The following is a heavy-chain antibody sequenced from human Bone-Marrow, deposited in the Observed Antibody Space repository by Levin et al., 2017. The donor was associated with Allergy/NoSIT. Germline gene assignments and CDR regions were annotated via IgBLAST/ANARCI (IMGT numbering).Heavy chain of an antibody. D-gene: IGHD2-8*02. J-gene: IGHJ3*02. Sequence: NPGESLKISCTVSGFTFSIYSINWVRQAPGKGLEWVSSISSSGSDMYYVDSVRGRFTISRDNAKNSLTLQMNSLRAEDTAVYYCAKGIIGDVRVAHKEAFDIWGQGTMVSVSS. CDR3: AKGIIGDVRVAHKEAFDI. CDR2: ISSSGSDM. CDR1: GFTFSIYS. V-gene: IGHV3-21*01.